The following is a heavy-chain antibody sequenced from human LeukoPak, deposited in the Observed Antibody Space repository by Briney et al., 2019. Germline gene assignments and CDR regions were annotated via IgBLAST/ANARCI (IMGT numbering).Heavy chain of an antibody. CDR2: IYYSGST. D-gene: IGHD6-19*01. Sequence: SETLSLTCTVSGGSISSYYWSWIRQPPGKGLEWIGYIYYSGSTNYNPSLKSRVTISVDTSKSHVSLKLSSETAADTAVYYCARQQKKRSRYSSVFSGQYYFDYWGQGTLVTVSS. V-gene: IGHV4-59*01. CDR1: GGSISSYY. CDR3: ARQQKKRSRYSSVFSGQYYFDY. J-gene: IGHJ4*02.